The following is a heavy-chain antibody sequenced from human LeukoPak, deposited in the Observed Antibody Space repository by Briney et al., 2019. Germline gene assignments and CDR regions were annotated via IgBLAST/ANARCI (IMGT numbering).Heavy chain of an antibody. V-gene: IGHV3-64*01. D-gene: IGHD1-26*01. CDR3: ARGVGAGNFDY. CDR1: GFTFSSYA. Sequence: GGSLRLSCAASGFTFSSYAMHWVRQAPGKGLECVSAISSNGGSTYYANSVKGRFTISRDNSKNTLYLQMGSLRAEDMAVYYCARGVGAGNFDYWGQGTLVTVSS. CDR2: ISSNGGST. J-gene: IGHJ4*02.